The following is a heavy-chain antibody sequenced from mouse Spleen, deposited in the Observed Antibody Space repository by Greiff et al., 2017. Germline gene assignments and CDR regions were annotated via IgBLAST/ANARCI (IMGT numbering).Heavy chain of an antibody. CDR3: ARSGNRYYDY. Sequence: QVQLQQPGAELVMPGASVKLSCKASGYTFTSYWMHWVKQRPGQGLEWIGEIDPSDSYTNYNQKFKGKATLTVDKSSSTAYMQLSSLTSEDSAVYYCARSGNRYYDYWGQGTTLTVSS. CDR2: IDPSDSYT. CDR1: GYTFTSYW. V-gene: IGHV1-69*01. J-gene: IGHJ2*01. D-gene: IGHD2-14*01.